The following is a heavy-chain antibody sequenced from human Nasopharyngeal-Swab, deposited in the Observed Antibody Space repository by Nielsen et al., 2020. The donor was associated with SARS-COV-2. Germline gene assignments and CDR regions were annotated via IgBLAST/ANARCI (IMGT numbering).Heavy chain of an antibody. CDR2: INYSGST. J-gene: IGHJ6*02. V-gene: IGHV4-59*01. CDR1: GGSISSYY. CDR3: ARRATHYYYGMDV. Sequence: SETLSLTCTVSGGSISSYYWSWIRQSPGKGLEWIGYINYSGSTHFNPSLKSRVTMSIDASRNQFFLSLSSVTAADTAVYYCARRATHYYYGMDVWGHGTTVTVPS.